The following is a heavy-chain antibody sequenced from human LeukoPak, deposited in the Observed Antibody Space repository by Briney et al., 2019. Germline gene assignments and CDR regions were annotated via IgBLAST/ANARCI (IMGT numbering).Heavy chain of an antibody. CDR2: INPNSGAT. CDR1: GYTFTDYY. V-gene: IGHV1-2*02. J-gene: IGHJ4*02. CDR3: ANVYSAKDLAQLDY. D-gene: IGHD1-26*01. Sequence: ASVKVSCKASGYTFTDYYVHWVRQAPGQGLEWMGWINPNSGATKYAQKFQGRVTMTRVTSIRTAYMELTILTSDDTAMYYCANVYSAKDLAQLDYWGQGTLVTVSS.